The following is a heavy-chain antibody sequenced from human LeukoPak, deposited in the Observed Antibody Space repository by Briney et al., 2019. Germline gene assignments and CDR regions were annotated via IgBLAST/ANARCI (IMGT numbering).Heavy chain of an antibody. J-gene: IGHJ4*02. Sequence: SGGSLRLSCAASRFTFSDYDMHWVRQPTGKGLEWVAAIGTAGDTYYTGSVKGRFTISRENAKNSLYLQMNSLRAGDTAVYYCARVAKERVGGVYYFDYWGQGTLVTVSS. D-gene: IGHD1-1*01. CDR2: IGTAGDT. V-gene: IGHV3-13*01. CDR3: ARVAKERVGGVYYFDY. CDR1: RFTFSDYD.